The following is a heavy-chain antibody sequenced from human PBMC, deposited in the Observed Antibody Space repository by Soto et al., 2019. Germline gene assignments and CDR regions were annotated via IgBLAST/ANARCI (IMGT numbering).Heavy chain of an antibody. CDR1: GFTFSSYA. CDR3: ARDRNDILTGYQYYYFYYGMDV. Sequence: PLRLSCAACGFTFSSYAMHWVRQAPDKGLEWVAVISYDGSNKYYADSVKGRFTISRDNSKNTLYLQMNSLRAEDTAVYYCARDRNDILTGYQYYYFYYGMDVWGQGATVTVSS. CDR2: ISYDGSNK. J-gene: IGHJ6*02. D-gene: IGHD3-9*01. V-gene: IGHV3-30-3*01.